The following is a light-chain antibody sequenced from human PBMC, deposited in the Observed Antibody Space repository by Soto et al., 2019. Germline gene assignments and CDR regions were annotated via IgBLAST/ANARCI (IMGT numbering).Light chain of an antibody. Sequence: DIQMTQSPSALSASVGDRVTITCGASQSISSYLNWYQQKPGKAPKLLIYAASSLQSGVPSRFSGSGSGTDFTLTISSLQPEDFATYYCQQSYSTPLTFGGGTMVDIK. J-gene: IGKJ4*01. CDR3: QQSYSTPLT. CDR1: QSISSY. CDR2: AAS. V-gene: IGKV1-39*01.